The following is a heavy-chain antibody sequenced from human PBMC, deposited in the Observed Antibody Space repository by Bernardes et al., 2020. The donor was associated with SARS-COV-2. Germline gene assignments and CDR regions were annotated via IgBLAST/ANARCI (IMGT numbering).Heavy chain of an antibody. J-gene: IGHJ6*02. V-gene: IGHV4-34*01. Sequence: SETLSLTCAVYGGSFSGYYWSWIRQPPGKGLEWIGEINHSGSTNYNPSLKSRVTISVDTSKNQFSLKLSSVTAADTAVYYCARGQAYCSSTSCYLFYYYYYGMDVWGQGTTVTVSS. D-gene: IGHD2-2*01. CDR2: INHSGST. CDR1: GGSFSGYY. CDR3: ARGQAYCSSTSCYLFYYYYYGMDV.